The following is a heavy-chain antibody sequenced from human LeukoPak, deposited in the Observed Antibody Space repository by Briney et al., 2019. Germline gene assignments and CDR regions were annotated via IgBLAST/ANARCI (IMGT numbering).Heavy chain of an antibody. CDR1: GGSISSGSYY. CDR3: ARWRGDAGTGGADN. D-gene: IGHD6-13*01. V-gene: IGHV4-61*02. J-gene: IGHJ4*02. Sequence: SETLSLTCTVSGGSISSGSYYWSWIRQPAGKGLEWIGRIYTSGSTNYNPSLKSRVTISVDTSKNQFSLKWTSVTAADTAMYYCARWRGDAGTGGADNWGQGTLVTVSS. CDR2: IYTSGST.